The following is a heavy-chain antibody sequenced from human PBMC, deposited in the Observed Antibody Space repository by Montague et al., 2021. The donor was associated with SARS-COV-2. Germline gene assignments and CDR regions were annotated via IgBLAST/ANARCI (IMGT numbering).Heavy chain of an antibody. CDR2: INHRGIS. CDR1: GGSFSDYF. V-gene: IGHV4-34*01. J-gene: IGHJ4*02. CDR3: ARGRQHFNMIVVVMTGGEYYFDY. Sequence: SETLSLTCAVYGGSFSDYFWTWTRQPPGKGLEWIGEINHRGISNYNPSLKSRVSISVDTSKNQFSLYLGSVTAADTAVYYCARGRQHFNMIVVVMTGGEYYFDYWGQGTLVTVSS. D-gene: IGHD3-22*01.